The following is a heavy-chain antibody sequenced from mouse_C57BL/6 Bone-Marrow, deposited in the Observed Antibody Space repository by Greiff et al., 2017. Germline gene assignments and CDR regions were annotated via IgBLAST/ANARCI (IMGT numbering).Heavy chain of an antibody. J-gene: IGHJ3*01. CDR3: ARDLAH. V-gene: IGHV5-4*01. CDR1: GFTFSSYA. CDR2: ISDGGSYT. Sequence: EVHVVESGGGLVKPGGSLKLSCAASGFTFSSYAMSWVRQTPEKRLEWVATISDGGSYTYYPDNVKGRYTISRDNAKNNRYLQLNHLKSEDTAMYYCARDLAHWGQGTLVTVSA.